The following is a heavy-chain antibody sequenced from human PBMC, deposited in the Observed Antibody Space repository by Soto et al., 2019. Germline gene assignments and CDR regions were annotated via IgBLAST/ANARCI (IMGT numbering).Heavy chain of an antibody. CDR3: AHAFGCSGGSCRSAFDH. Sequence: QITLKESGPTLVKPTQTLTLTCTFSGFSLSTSGVGVGWIRQPPGKALEWLALIYWHDDKRYSPSLKIRLTITKDTSKNQVVLTMTNMDPVDTATDYGAHAFGCSGGSCRSAFDHWGQGTLVTVSS. J-gene: IGHJ4*02. V-gene: IGHV2-5*01. D-gene: IGHD2-15*01. CDR2: IYWHDDK. CDR1: GFSLSTSGVG.